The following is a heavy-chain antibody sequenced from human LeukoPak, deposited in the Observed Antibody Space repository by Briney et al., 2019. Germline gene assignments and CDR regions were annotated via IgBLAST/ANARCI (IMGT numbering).Heavy chain of an antibody. CDR2: ISSSGSTI. J-gene: IGHJ2*01. V-gene: IGHV3-48*03. CDR1: GFTFSGYE. Sequence: PGGSLRLSCAASGFTFSGYEMNWVRQAPGKGLEWVSYISSSGSTIYYADSVKGLFTISRDNAKNSLYLQMNSLRAEDTAVYYCAREQHPLYWYFDLWGRGTLVTVSS. CDR3: AREQHPLYWYFDL.